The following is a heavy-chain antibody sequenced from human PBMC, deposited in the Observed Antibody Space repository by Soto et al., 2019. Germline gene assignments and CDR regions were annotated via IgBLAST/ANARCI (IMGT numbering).Heavy chain of an antibody. J-gene: IGHJ4*02. D-gene: IGHD3-22*01. Sequence: ASVKVSCKASGYTFTSYGISWVRQAPGQGLEWMGWISAYNGNTNYAQKLQGRVTMTTDTSTSTAYMELRSLRSDDTAVYYCARQIYDSDSGPNFQYYFDSWGQGTLVTVSS. V-gene: IGHV1-18*01. CDR3: ARQIYDSDSGPNFQYYFDS. CDR2: ISAYNGNT. CDR1: GYTFTSYG.